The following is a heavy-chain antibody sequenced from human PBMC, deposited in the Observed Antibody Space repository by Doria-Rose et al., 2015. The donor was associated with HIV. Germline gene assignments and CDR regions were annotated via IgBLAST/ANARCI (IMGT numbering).Heavy chain of an antibody. CDR3: ARIRSSRWYHKYYFDF. CDR1: GVSLSSPGMG. CDR2: IFSDDER. Sequence: QVTLKESGPVLVKPTETLTLTCTVSGVSLSSPGMGVSWIRQPPGKALEWLANIFSDDERSYKTSLKSRLTISRGTSKGQVVLTMTDMDSVDTATYYCARIRSSRWYHKYYFDFWGQGTLVIVSA. J-gene: IGHJ4*02. D-gene: IGHD6-13*01. V-gene: IGHV2-26*01.